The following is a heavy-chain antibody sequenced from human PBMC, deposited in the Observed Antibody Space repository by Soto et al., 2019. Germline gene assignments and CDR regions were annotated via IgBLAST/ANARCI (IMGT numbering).Heavy chain of an antibody. Sequence: SETLSLTCTVSGGSISSDNYYWSWIRQHPGKGLEWIGYIYYSGSTFYNPSLMSRVTISVDTSKNQFSLKLSSVTAADTAIYYCAREVITVTPEINDAFDIWGQGTMVTVAS. J-gene: IGHJ3*02. D-gene: IGHD4-17*01. V-gene: IGHV4-31*03. CDR3: AREVITVTPEINDAFDI. CDR2: IYYSGST. CDR1: GGSISSDNYY.